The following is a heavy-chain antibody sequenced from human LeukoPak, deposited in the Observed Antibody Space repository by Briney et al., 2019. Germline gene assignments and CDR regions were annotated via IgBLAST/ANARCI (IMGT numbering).Heavy chain of an antibody. Sequence: SVKVSCKASGGTFSSYAISWVRQAPGQGLEWMGWIIPIFGTANYAQKFQGRVTITADESTSTAYMELSSLRSEDTAVYYCARGYCSGGSCPYDYWGQGTLVTVTS. CDR3: ARGYCSGGSCPYDY. D-gene: IGHD2-15*01. CDR1: GGTFSSYA. CDR2: IIPIFGTA. V-gene: IGHV1-69*13. J-gene: IGHJ4*02.